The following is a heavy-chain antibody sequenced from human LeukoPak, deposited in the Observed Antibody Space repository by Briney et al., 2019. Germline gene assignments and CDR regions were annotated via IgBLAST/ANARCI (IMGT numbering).Heavy chain of an antibody. Sequence: WISAYNGNTNYAQKLQGRVTMTTDTSTSTAYMELRSLRSDDTAVYYCAREISGSYLFDYWGQGTLVTVSS. CDR3: AREISGSYLFDY. V-gene: IGHV1-18*01. D-gene: IGHD1-26*01. CDR2: ISAYNGNT. J-gene: IGHJ4*02.